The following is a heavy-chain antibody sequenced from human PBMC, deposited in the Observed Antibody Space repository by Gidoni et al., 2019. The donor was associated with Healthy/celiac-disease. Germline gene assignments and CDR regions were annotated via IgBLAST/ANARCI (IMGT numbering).Heavy chain of an antibody. CDR3: ARQHLSSWGGGYYYGMDV. Sequence: QVQLQESGPGMVTPSETLSLTCTVSGGSISSYYWSWIRQPPGKGLEWIGYIYYSGSTNYNPSLKSRVTISVDTSKNQVSLKLSSVTAADTAVYYCARQHLSSWGGGYYYGMDVWGQGTTVTVSS. D-gene: IGHD3-16*01. CDR1: GGSISSYY. J-gene: IGHJ6*02. V-gene: IGHV4-59*01. CDR2: IYYSGST.